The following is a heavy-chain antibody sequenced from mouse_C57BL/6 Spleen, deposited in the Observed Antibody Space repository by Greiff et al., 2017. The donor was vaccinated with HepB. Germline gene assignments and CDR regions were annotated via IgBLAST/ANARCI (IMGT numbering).Heavy chain of an antibody. CDR1: GYAFSSYW. V-gene: IGHV1-80*01. Sequence: QGQLQQSGAELVKPGASVKISCKASGYAFSSYWMNWVKQRPGKGLEWIGQIYPGDGDTNYNGKFKGKATLTADKSSSTAYMQLSSLTSEDSAVYFCARRIYYGSREGMDYWGQGTSVTVSS. D-gene: IGHD1-1*01. J-gene: IGHJ4*01. CDR2: IYPGDGDT. CDR3: ARRIYYGSREGMDY.